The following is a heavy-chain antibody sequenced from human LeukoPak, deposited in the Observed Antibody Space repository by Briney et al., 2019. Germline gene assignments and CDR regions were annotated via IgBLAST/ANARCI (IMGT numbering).Heavy chain of an antibody. CDR3: ARFYVPEEHSPAWYEAH. J-gene: IGHJ4*02. D-gene: IGHD3-10*02. CDR1: GFISTDYW. CDR2: ISGDGRGT. V-gene: IGHV3-74*01. Sequence: GGSLRLSCAASGFISTDYWMHWVRQGPGKELVWVARISGDGRGTTYADSVKGRFTISRDNAKSTAFLQMKSLRAEDTGINYCARFYVPEEHSPAWYEAHWGQGILVTVSS.